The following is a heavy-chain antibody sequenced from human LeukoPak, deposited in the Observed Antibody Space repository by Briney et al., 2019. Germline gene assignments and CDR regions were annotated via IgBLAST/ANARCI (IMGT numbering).Heavy chain of an antibody. CDR2: TWYDGSNK. CDR1: GFTFSSYG. V-gene: IGHV3-33*01. J-gene: IGHJ4*02. CDR3: ARGEPLTVTTSDYFDY. D-gene: IGHD4-17*01. Sequence: GGSLRLSCAASGFTFSSYGMHWVRQAPGKGLGWVAVTWYDGSNKYYADSVKGRFTISRDNSKNTLYLHMNSLRAEDTAVYYCARGEPLTVTTSDYFDYWGQGTLVTVSS.